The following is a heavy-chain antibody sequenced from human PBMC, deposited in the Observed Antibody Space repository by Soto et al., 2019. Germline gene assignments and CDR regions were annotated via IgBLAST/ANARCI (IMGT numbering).Heavy chain of an antibody. D-gene: IGHD3-10*01. Sequence: GASMKVSCNTSGYTFTSYAMHWVRQAPGQRLEWMGWINAGNGNTKYSQKFQGRVTITRDTSASTAYMELSSLRSEDTAVYYCAREEDLRFGFDAFDIWGQGTMVTVSS. CDR2: INAGNGNT. V-gene: IGHV1-3*01. CDR3: AREEDLRFGFDAFDI. CDR1: GYTFTSYA. J-gene: IGHJ3*02.